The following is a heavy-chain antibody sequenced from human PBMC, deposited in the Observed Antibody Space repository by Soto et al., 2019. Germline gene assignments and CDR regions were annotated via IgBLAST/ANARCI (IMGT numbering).Heavy chain of an antibody. V-gene: IGHV5-51*01. J-gene: IGHJ4*03. Sequence: GESLKISCKGSGYSFTSYWIGWVRQMPGKGLEWMGIIYPGDSDTRYNPSFRGRVTLSADKSITSAFVQWGSLKASDSAIYYCARFRAPRRQLISMSFHLWGLGTLVTVSS. CDR3: ARFRAPRRQLISMSFHL. CDR1: GYSFTSYW. D-gene: IGHD6-13*01. CDR2: IYPGDSDT.